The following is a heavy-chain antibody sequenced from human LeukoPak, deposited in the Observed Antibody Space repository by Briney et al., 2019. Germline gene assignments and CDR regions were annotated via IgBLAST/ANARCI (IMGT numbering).Heavy chain of an antibody. CDR2: ISAYNGNT. D-gene: IGHD3-22*01. CDR3: ARLSTDSSGYYYVWWFDP. J-gene: IGHJ5*02. Sequence: ASVKVSCKAPGYTFTSYGISWVRQAPGQGLEWMGWISAYNGNTNYAQKLQGRVTMTTDTSTSTAYMELRSLRSDDTAVYYCARLSTDSSGYYYVWWFDPWGQGTLVTVSS. V-gene: IGHV1-18*01. CDR1: GYTFTSYG.